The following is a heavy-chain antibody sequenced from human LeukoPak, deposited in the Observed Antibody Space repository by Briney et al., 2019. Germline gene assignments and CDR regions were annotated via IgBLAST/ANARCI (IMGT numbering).Heavy chain of an antibody. V-gene: IGHV5-51*01. Sequence: GESLKISCTGSEDTFTAYWIAWVRQMPGKGLEWMGIIYPGDSDTRYSPSFHGQVTISADTSISTAYLQWRSLKASDTAMYYCATLRGPDGAFYFAYWGQGTLVTVSS. CDR3: ATLRGPDGAFYFAY. CDR2: IYPGDSDT. D-gene: IGHD3-16*01. J-gene: IGHJ4*02. CDR1: EDTFTAYW.